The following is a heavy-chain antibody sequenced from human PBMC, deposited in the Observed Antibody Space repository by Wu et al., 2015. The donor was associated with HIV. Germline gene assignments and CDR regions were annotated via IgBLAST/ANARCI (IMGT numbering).Heavy chain of an antibody. CDR1: GFTFNNYI. Sequence: QVQLVQSGAEVKKPGASVKVSCKASGFTFNNYIIVWVRQAPGQGLEWMGWIIPQNGDTDLAPNVQNRVTMTTDASTSLAYMELRTLTSDDTAMYYCASRANYGGTSFGGFALDTWGQGTMVIVST. D-gene: IGHD3-16*01. CDR3: ASRANYGGTSFGGFALDT. J-gene: IGHJ3*02. V-gene: IGHV1-18*01. CDR2: IIPQNGDT.